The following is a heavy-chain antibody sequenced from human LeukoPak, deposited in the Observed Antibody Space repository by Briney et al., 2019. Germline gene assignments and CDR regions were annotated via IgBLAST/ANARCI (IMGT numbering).Heavy chain of an antibody. D-gene: IGHD5-18*01. V-gene: IGHV4-61*05. J-gene: IGHJ4*02. CDR1: GGSISSSSYY. Sequence: PSETLSLTCTVSGGSISSSSYYWSWLRQPPGKGLEWIGYFFYSGSTNYNPSFKSRVTISVDTSKNQFSLKLSSVTAADTAVYYCARVADGKGYPFDYWGQGTLVTVSS. CDR2: FFYSGST. CDR3: ARVADGKGYPFDY.